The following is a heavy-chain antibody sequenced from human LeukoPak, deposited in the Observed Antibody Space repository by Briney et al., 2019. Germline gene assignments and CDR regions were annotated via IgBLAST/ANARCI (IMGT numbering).Heavy chain of an antibody. Sequence: ASVKVSCKASGYTFTSYDINWVRQATGQGLEWMGWMNPNSGNTGYAQKFQGRVTMTRNTSISTAYMELSSLRSEDTAVYYCARGRAVAAPTRYFDPWGRGTLVTVSS. CDR2: MNPNSGNT. CDR1: GYTFTSYD. CDR3: ARGRAVAAPTRYFDP. D-gene: IGHD6-19*01. J-gene: IGHJ2*01. V-gene: IGHV1-8*01.